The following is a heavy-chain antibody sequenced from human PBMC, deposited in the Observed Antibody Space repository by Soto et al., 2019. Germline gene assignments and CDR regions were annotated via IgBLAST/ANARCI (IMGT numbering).Heavy chain of an antibody. CDR1: GFMFSAYW. V-gene: IGHV3-7*01. CDR3: ARDLYGGYTYGAGDY. J-gene: IGHJ4*02. Sequence: GGSLRLSCAASGFMFSAYWMSWVRQAPGKGLEWVANIHGDGGKIYYVDSVKGRFTISRDNAKRTLYLQMNSLRAEDTAVYYCARDLYGGYTYGAGDYWGQGALVTVSS. CDR2: IHGDGGKI. D-gene: IGHD5-18*01.